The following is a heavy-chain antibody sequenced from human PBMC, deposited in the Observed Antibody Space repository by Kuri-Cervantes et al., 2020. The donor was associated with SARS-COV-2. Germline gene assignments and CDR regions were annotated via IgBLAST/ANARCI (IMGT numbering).Heavy chain of an antibody. CDR2: INWNGGST. D-gene: IGHD1-26*01. J-gene: IGHJ3*02. Sequence: GESMKISCAASGFTFDDYGMSWVRQATGKGLEWVSGINWNGGSTGYADSVKGRFTISRDNAKNSLYLQMNSLRAEDTALYYCARVEVGAHVGAFDILGQGTMVTVSS. CDR1: GFTFDDYG. V-gene: IGHV3-20*04. CDR3: ARVEVGAHVGAFDI.